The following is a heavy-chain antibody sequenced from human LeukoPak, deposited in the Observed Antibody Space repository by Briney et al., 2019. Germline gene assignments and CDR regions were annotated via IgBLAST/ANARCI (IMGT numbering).Heavy chain of an antibody. V-gene: IGHV4-59*01. CDR3: VRQPEGYKGPFDY. J-gene: IGHJ4*02. CDR2: IYYSGST. D-gene: IGHD5-24*01. Sequence: SETLSLTCAVYGGSFSSYYWSWIRQPPGKGLEWIGYIYYSGSTNYNPSLKSRVTMSVDTSKNQFSLKLTSMTAADTAVCYCVRQPEGYKGPFDYWGQGTLVTVSS. CDR1: GGSFSSYY.